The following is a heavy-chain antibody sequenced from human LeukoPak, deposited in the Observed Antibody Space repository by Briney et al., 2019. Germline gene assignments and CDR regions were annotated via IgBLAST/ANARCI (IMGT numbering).Heavy chain of an antibody. J-gene: IGHJ4*02. CDR2: IYYSGST. D-gene: IGHD6-13*01. Sequence: SETLSLTCTVSGGSISSSSHYWGWIRQPPGKGLEWIGSIYYSGSTSYNPSLKSRVTISVDTSKNEFSLSLSSVAAADTAVYYCARNASIAAAGNGGRYFDYWGQGTLVTGSS. CDR1: GGSISSSSHY. CDR3: ARNASIAAAGNGGRYFDY. V-gene: IGHV4-39*01.